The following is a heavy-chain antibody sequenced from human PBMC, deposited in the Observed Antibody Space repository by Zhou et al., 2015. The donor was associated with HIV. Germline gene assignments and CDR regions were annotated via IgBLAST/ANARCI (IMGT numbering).Heavy chain of an antibody. J-gene: IGHJ4*02. V-gene: IGHV1-69*06. D-gene: IGHD6-6*01. CDR1: GGTFSSYA. CDR3: ARVPSIAARRGAYFDY. Sequence: QVQLVQSGAEVKKPGSSVKVSCKASGGTFSSYAISWVRQAPGQGLEWMGGIIPIFGTANYAQKFQGRVTITADKSTSTAYMELSSLRSEDTAVYYCARVPSIAARRGAYFDYWGPGNPGHRLL. CDR2: IIPIFGTA.